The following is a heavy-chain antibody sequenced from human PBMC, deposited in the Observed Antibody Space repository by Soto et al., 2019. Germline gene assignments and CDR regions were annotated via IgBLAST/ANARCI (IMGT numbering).Heavy chain of an antibody. V-gene: IGHV3-23*01. Sequence: EVQLLESGGGLVQPGGSLRLSCAASGFTFSSYGMSWVRQAPGKGLEWVSTASSGGGSTYYAGSVEGRFVISRDNSNNTLYLQMTSLRAEDTAVYFCAKVRISAAKALDCWGQGTLVTVSS. CDR1: GFTFSSYG. CDR2: ASSGGGST. J-gene: IGHJ4*02. D-gene: IGHD6-13*01. CDR3: AKVRISAAKALDC.